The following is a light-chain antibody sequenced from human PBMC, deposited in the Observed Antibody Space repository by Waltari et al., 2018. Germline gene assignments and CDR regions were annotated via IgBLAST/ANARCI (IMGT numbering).Light chain of an antibody. CDR1: QRITNS. V-gene: IGKV1-5*03. CDR2: KAS. J-gene: IGKJ1*01. Sequence: DIQMTQSPSTLSESVGDKATITCRASQRITNSLAWYQQKPGKAPKLLIYKASNLESGVPSRFSGSGSGTEFTLTISSLQPDDFATYYCQQYDNYWTFGQGTKVEIK. CDR3: QQYDNYWT.